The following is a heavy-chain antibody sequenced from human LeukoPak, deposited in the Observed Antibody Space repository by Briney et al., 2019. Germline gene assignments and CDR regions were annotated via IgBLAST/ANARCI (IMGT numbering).Heavy chain of an antibody. D-gene: IGHD3-22*01. CDR2: IYPGDSDT. CDR1: GYRFTSYW. CDR3: AREYYYDSSGYSNAFDI. J-gene: IGHJ3*02. V-gene: IGHV5-51*01. Sequence: GESLKISCKGSGYRFTSYWIGWVRQMPGKGVEWMGIIYPGDSDTRYSPSFQGQVTISADKSISTAYLQWSSLKASDTAMYYCAREYYYDSSGYSNAFDIWGQGTMVTVSS.